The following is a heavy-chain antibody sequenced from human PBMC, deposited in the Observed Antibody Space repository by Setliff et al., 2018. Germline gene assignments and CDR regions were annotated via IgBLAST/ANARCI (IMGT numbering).Heavy chain of an antibody. V-gene: IGHV4-4*02. CDR3: ARYYDFWSGYYRRYYYFDY. CDR1: GGSISSSNW. Sequence: PSETLSLTCTVSGGSISSSNWWSWVRQPPGKGLEWIGEIYHSGSTNYNPSLKSRVTISVDTSKNQFSLKLSSVTAADTAVYYCARYYDFWSGYYRRYYYFDYWGQGTLVTVSS. J-gene: IGHJ4*02. CDR2: IYHSGST. D-gene: IGHD3-3*01.